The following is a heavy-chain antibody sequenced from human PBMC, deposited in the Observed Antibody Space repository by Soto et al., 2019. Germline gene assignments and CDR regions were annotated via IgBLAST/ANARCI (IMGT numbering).Heavy chain of an antibody. V-gene: IGHV4-30-2*01. J-gene: IGHJ6*02. CDR2: IYHSGST. Sequence: QLQLQESGSGLVKPSQTLSLTCAVSGGSISSGGYSWSCIRQPPGKGLEWIGYIYHSGSTYYNPSLKSRVTISVDRSKNQFSLKLSSVTAADTAVYYCARDRIVVVPAAYYFYGMDVWGQGTTVTVSS. D-gene: IGHD2-2*01. CDR1: GGSISSGGYS. CDR3: ARDRIVVVPAAYYFYGMDV.